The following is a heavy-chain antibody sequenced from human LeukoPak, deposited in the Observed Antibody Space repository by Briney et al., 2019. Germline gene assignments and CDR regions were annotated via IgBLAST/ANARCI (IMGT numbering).Heavy chain of an antibody. CDR3: VRDGPGGIEARKRYYGMDV. CDR1: GFTFSTYW. Sequence: GGSLRLSCAASGFTFSTYWMTWVRQAPGKGLEWVANIKQDGSEQYYVDSVKDRCTISRDNAKTSLYLQMSSLRAEDAAAYYCVRDGPGGIEARKRYYGMDVWGQGTTVSVSS. CDR2: IKQDGSEQ. V-gene: IGHV3-7*05. J-gene: IGHJ6*02. D-gene: IGHD6-6*01.